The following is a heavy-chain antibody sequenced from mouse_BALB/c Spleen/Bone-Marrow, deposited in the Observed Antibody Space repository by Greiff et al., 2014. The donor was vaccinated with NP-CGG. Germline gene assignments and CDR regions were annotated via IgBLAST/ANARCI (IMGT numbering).Heavy chain of an antibody. CDR1: GFSLTSYG. V-gene: IGHV2-2*02. CDR2: IWSGGST. J-gene: IGHJ3*01. D-gene: IGHD2-3*01. Sequence: QVQLKESGPGLVQPSQILSITCTVSGFSLTSYGVHWVRQSPGKGLEWLGVIWSGGSTDYNAAFISRLSISKDNSKSQVFFKMNSLQANDTAIYYCARNNGGYYSWFAYWGQGTLVTVSA. CDR3: ARNNGGYYSWFAY.